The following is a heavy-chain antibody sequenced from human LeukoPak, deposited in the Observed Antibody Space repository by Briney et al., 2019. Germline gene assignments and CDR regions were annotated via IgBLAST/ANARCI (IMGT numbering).Heavy chain of an antibody. D-gene: IGHD2-15*01. CDR2: IIPIFGTA. V-gene: IGHV1-69*05. Sequence: SVKVSCKASGGTFSSYAISWVRQAPGQGLEWMGRIIPIFGTANYAQKFQGRVTITTDESTSTAYMELSSLRSEDTAVYYCARTGYCSGGSCLTSYYYYYYMDVWGKGTTVTVSS. J-gene: IGHJ6*03. CDR3: ARTGYCSGGSCLTSYYYYYYMDV. CDR1: GGTFSSYA.